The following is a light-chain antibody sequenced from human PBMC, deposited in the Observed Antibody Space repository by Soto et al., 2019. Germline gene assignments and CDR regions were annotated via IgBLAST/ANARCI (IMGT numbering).Light chain of an antibody. V-gene: IGKV3-20*01. Sequence: ENVLTQSPASLSVFPGERATLSCRASRYVDRSYIAWYQQKPGQAPRLVIYAGSSRATGIPDRFSGSAPGTDFTLTISRVEPEDFAVYYCQQYGSSRTFGQGTKV. CDR3: QQYGSSRT. J-gene: IGKJ1*01. CDR2: AGS. CDR1: RYVDRSY.